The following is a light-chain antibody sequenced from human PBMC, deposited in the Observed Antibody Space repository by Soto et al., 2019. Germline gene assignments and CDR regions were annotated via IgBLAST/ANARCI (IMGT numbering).Light chain of an antibody. Sequence: DIVMTQYPDSLAVSLGERATINCKSSQSVLYSSNNKNYLAWYQQKPGQPPKLLIYWASTRESGVPDRFSGSGSGTDFTLTISSLQAEDVAVYYCQQYYSTPPTVGQGTKLEIK. V-gene: IGKV4-1*01. CDR1: QSVLYSSNNKNY. CDR2: WAS. J-gene: IGKJ2*01. CDR3: QQYYSTPPT.